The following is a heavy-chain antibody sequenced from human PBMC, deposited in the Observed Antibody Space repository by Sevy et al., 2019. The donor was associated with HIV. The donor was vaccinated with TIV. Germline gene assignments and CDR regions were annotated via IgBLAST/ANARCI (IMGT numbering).Heavy chain of an antibody. CDR3: TTEGAD. CDR1: GFSFSDAW. Sequence: GESQKISCAASGFSFSDAWLSWVRQVPGKGLEWVGRVRSKGDGGTAEYAAPVKGRFTIARDDSKNTMYVQMNNLKNEDTGIYYCTTEGADWGQGTLVTVSS. V-gene: IGHV3-15*01. J-gene: IGHJ1*01. CDR2: VRSKGDGGTA.